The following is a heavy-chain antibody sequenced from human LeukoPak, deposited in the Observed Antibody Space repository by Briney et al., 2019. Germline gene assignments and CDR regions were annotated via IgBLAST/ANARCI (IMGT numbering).Heavy chain of an antibody. Sequence: PGGSLRLSCAASGFTFSSYGMHWVRQAPGKGLEWVAFIRYDGGNKYYADSVKGRFTISRDTSKNTLYLQMNSLRAEDTAVYYCAKGRYLCSGSSCYYFDYWGQGTLVTVSS. CDR2: IRYDGGNK. V-gene: IGHV3-30*02. CDR3: AKGRYLCSGSSCYYFDY. D-gene: IGHD2-15*01. J-gene: IGHJ4*02. CDR1: GFTFSSYG.